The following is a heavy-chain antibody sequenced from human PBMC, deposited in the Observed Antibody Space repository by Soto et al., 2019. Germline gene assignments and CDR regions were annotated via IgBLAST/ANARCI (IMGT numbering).Heavy chain of an antibody. V-gene: IGHV3-7*03. D-gene: IGHD3-22*01. Sequence: GGSLRLSCAASAFTFSTYWMSWVRQAPGKGLEWVANIKQDGSEKYYVDSVKGRFTISRDNAKNLLYLQMNSLRAEDTAVYYCARGSTYYYDSSGYYIYYFDYWGQGTLVTVYS. J-gene: IGHJ4*02. CDR2: IKQDGSEK. CDR1: AFTFSTYW. CDR3: ARGSTYYYDSSGYYIYYFDY.